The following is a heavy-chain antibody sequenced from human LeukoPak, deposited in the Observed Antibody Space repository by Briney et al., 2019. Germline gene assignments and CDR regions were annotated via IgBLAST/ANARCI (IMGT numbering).Heavy chain of an antibody. J-gene: IGHJ4*02. CDR3: ASLLIAVTGNSFDS. CDR1: GGSFSTYY. CDR2: INQSGSG. D-gene: IGHD6-19*01. Sequence: SQTLSLTCGVSGGSFSTYYWSWLRQAPGKGLEWIGEINQSGSGNYNPSLNSRVTISLDTSNNQFSLWLTSMTAADTAVYYCASLLIAVTGNSFDSWGQGTLVTVSS. V-gene: IGHV4-34*01.